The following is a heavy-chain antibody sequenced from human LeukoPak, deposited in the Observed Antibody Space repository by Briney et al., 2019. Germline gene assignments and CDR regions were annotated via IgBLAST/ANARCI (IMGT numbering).Heavy chain of an antibody. V-gene: IGHV3-21*01. Sequence: GGSLRLSCEASGFSFSTYNMNWVRQAPGKGLEWISSITSDSRYRYYADSVKGRFTISRDNSKNTLYLQMNSLRAEDTAVYYCARAAAETGAFRDNWFDPWGQGTLVTVSS. CDR2: ITSDSRYR. CDR1: GFSFSTYN. J-gene: IGHJ5*02. CDR3: ARAAAETGAFRDNWFDP. D-gene: IGHD6-19*01.